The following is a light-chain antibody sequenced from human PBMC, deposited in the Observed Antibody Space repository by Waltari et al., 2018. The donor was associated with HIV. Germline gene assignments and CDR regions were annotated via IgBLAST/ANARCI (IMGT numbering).Light chain of an antibody. CDR2: DVD. Sequence: SAVPQPASVSGLPGQSTTISCTGGDSDFGLYNFVSWYQQHPGGVPRLILYDVDRRAPVISDRFSGSRSGPTAALNISRLRAEDEADYYCASFTGDDTLLFGGGTKVTVL. J-gene: IGLJ3*02. V-gene: IGLV2-14*03. CDR3: ASFTGDDTLL. CDR1: DSDFGLYNF.